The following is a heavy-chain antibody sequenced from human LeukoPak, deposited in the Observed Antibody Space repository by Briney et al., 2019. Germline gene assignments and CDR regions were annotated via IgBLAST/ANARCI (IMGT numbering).Heavy chain of an antibody. J-gene: IGHJ4*02. Sequence: ASVTVSCKASGGTFSSYAISWVRQAPGQGLEWMGGIIPIFGTANYAQKFQGRVTITADESTSTAYMELSSLRSEDTAVYYCASPSYYYDSSGYSNFDYWGQGTLVTVSS. CDR3: ASPSYYYDSSGYSNFDY. CDR2: IIPIFGTA. CDR1: GGTFSSYA. V-gene: IGHV1-69*13. D-gene: IGHD3-22*01.